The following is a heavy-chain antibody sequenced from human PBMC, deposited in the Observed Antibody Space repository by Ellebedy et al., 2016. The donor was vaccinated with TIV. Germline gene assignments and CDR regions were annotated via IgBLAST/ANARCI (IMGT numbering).Heavy chain of an antibody. CDR1: GGSSSDYF. D-gene: IGHD6-6*01. CDR2: INDGGVT. CDR3: ARVVGAYTRSSLGWFNP. Sequence: SETLSLXXAVYGGSSSDYFWSWMRQSPGKGLEWIGEINDGGVTKYNPSLKSRVIISVDTSKSQSSLKLTSVTAADSAVYYCARVVGAYTRSSLGWFNPWGQGTLVIVSS. J-gene: IGHJ5*02. V-gene: IGHV4-34*01.